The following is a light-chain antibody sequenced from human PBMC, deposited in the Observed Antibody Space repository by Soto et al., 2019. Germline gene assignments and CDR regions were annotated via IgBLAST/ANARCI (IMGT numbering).Light chain of an antibody. CDR2: RAS. Sequence: EIVMTQSPATLSVSPGERATLSCTASHYIYSNVAWFQQRPGQAPRLLIYRASTRATGTQARFTGSGSGTEFTLTITSLQSEDFALYYCQQYHNLWTFGQGTEVEIK. V-gene: IGKV3-15*01. J-gene: IGKJ1*01. CDR3: QQYHNLWT. CDR1: HYIYSN.